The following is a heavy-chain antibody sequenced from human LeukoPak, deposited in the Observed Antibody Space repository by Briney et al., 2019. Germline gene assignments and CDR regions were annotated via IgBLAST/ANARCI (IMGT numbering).Heavy chain of an antibody. D-gene: IGHD6-13*01. J-gene: IGHJ4*02. CDR3: ARGSYSSSWKTFDY. CDR1: GFTFSSYE. Sequence: GGSLRLSCAASGFTFSSYEMNWVRQAPGKGLEWVSYISSSGSTIYYADSVKGRFTVSRDNAKNTLYLQMNSLRADDTAMYYCARGSYSSSWKTFDYWGQGTLVTVSS. V-gene: IGHV3-48*03. CDR2: ISSSGSTI.